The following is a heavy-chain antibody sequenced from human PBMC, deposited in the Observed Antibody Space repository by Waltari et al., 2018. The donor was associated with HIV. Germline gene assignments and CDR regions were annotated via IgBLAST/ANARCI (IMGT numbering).Heavy chain of an antibody. J-gene: IGHJ4*02. CDR2: IYCDDDR. V-gene: IGHV2-5*02. Sequence: QITLKESGPTLVKPTQTLTLTCPFSGFSLTSYGMGVGWIRHAPGKAPEWLALIYCDDDRRYTPSLKNRLTITKDTYKNQVVLSMTNMDPVDTGTYYCAVNAGIGTKYFDVWGQGALVTVSS. D-gene: IGHD2-21*01. CDR1: GFSLTSYGMG. CDR3: AVNAGIGTKYFDV.